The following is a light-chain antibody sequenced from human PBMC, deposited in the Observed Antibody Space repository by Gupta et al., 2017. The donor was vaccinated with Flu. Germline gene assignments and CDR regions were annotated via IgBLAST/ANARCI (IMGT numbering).Light chain of an antibody. CDR2: AAS. CDR3: QRSNSFPIT. J-gene: IGKJ5*01. Sequence: DIQMTQSPSSVSASVGDRVTITCRASQGLNNWLVWYQQKPGKAPNLLIYAASNLQSGVPSRFSGSGSGTDFTLTISSLQPEDFATYYCQRSNSFPITFGQGTRLEMK. V-gene: IGKV1D-12*01. CDR1: QGLNNW.